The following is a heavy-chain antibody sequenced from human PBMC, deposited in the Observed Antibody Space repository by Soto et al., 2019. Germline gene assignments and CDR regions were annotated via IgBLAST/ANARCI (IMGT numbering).Heavy chain of an antibody. J-gene: IGHJ4*02. CDR2: IDMDGSST. D-gene: IGHD3-10*01. V-gene: IGHV3-74*01. CDR1: GFTFSSDW. CDR3: ARDRAGSQHYFDD. Sequence: EVQLVESGGGLVQPGGSLRLSCAASGFTFSSDWMHWVRQAPGKGLVWISRIDMDGSSTSYGDSVKGRFTISRDNAENTLYLQMNSLGAEDTDVYYCARDRAGSQHYFDDWGQIIIVTVSS.